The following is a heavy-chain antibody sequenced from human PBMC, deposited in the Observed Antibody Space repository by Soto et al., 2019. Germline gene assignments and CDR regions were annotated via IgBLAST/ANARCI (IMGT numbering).Heavy chain of an antibody. CDR1: GGSISSYY. Sequence: SETLSLTCTVSGGSISSYYWSWIRQPPGKGLEWIGYIYYSGSTNYNPSLKSRVTISVDTSKNQFSLKLSSVTAADTAVYYCAGDNYYDSYNWFDPWGQGTLVTVSS. CDR2: IYYSGST. CDR3: AGDNYYDSYNWFDP. J-gene: IGHJ5*02. V-gene: IGHV4-59*01. D-gene: IGHD3-22*01.